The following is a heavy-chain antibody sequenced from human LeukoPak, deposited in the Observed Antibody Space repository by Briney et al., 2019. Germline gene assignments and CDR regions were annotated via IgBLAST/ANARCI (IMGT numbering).Heavy chain of an antibody. V-gene: IGHV3-30*18. CDR3: AKPFPTNYYDSSGQGDY. D-gene: IGHD3-22*01. J-gene: IGHJ4*02. CDR1: GFTFKGYG. CDR2: ISHGGGNK. Sequence: GRSLRLSCEASGFTFKGYGMHWARQAPGKGLEWVAVISHGGGNKYYADSVKGRFTISRDNSKNTLYLQMNSLRAEDTAVYYCAKPFPTNYYDSSGQGDYWGQGTLVTVSS.